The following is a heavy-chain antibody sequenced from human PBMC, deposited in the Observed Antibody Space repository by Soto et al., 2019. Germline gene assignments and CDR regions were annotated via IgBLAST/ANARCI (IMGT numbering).Heavy chain of an antibody. V-gene: IGHV3-30*18. J-gene: IGHJ6*02. CDR1: GFTFSSYG. D-gene: IGHD6-19*01. CDR2: ISNDGSNK. CDR3: AKDRDSSGWSLYYYYGIDV. Sequence: QVHLVESGGGVVQPGRSLRLSCAASGFTFSSYGMHWVRQAPGKGLEWVAVISNDGSNKYYADSVKGRFTISRDNSKNTLYLQMNSLRAEDTAVYYCAKDRDSSGWSLYYYYGIDVWGQGTTVTVSS.